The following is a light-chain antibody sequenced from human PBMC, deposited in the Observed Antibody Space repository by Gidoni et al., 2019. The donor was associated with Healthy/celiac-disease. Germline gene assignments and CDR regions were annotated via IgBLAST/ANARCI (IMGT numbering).Light chain of an antibody. J-gene: IGKJ1*01. CDR2: GAS. V-gene: IGKV3-20*01. CDR3: QQYGSSPSWT. CDR1: QRVSSSY. Sequence: VLTQSPGTLSLSPGERATLSCRASQRVSSSYLAWYQQKPGQAPRLLIYGASSRATGIPDRFSGSGSGTDFTLTISRLEPEDFAVYYCQQYGSSPSWTFGQGTKVEIK.